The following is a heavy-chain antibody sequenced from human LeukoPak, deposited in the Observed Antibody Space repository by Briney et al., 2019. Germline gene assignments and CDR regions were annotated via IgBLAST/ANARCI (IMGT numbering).Heavy chain of an antibody. D-gene: IGHD2-15*01. CDR3: ARVLLRGYCSGGSCSKYEYYFDY. CDR2: ISSSSSYI. CDR1: GFTFSSYS. J-gene: IGHJ4*02. V-gene: IGHV3-21*01. Sequence: GGSLRLSCAASGFTFSSYSMNWVRQAPGKGLEWVSSISSSSSYIYYADSVKGRFTISRDNAKNSLYLQMNSLRAEDTAVYYCARVLLRGYCSGGSCSKYEYYFDYWGQGTLVTASS.